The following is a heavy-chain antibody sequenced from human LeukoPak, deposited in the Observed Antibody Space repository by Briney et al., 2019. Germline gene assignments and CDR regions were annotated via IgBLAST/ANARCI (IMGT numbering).Heavy chain of an antibody. Sequence: SETLSLTCTVSGGSINSYYWSWIRQPPGKGLEWVGYIYYSGSTNYKPSLKRRVTISVDTSKNQFSLKVSSVTAADTAVYYCASSRSSSGWSLIDYWGQGALVTVSS. V-gene: IGHV4-59*01. CDR2: IYYSGST. CDR3: ASSRSSSGWSLIDY. D-gene: IGHD6-19*01. CDR1: GGSINSYY. J-gene: IGHJ4*02.